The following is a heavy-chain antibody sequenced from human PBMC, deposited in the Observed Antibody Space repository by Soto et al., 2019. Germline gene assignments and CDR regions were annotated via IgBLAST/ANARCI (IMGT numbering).Heavy chain of an antibody. Sequence: SETLSLTCTVPGGSVSSGSYYWSWIRQPPGRGLEWIGYIYYSGSTNYNPSLKSRVSISLEISKQQFSLKLSSVTAADTAVYYCARDRADFSSTYYHYFSVWGRGTLVTVSS. CDR2: IYYSGST. CDR1: GGSVSSGSYY. D-gene: IGHD6-13*01. V-gene: IGHV4-61*01. CDR3: ARDRADFSSTYYHYFSV. J-gene: IGHJ2*01.